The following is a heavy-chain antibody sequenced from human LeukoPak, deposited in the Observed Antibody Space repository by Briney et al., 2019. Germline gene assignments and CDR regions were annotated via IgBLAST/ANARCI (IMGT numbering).Heavy chain of an antibody. D-gene: IGHD5-18*01. Sequence: PGGSLRLSCAASGFTFSSYRMHWVGQAPRKGREWVSYISTSGDTIFYADSVKGRFTTSRDNAKNSLYLQMNSLRAEDTALYYCAREGSYGYAFDCWGQGTLVTVSS. J-gene: IGHJ4*02. CDR1: GFTFSSYR. CDR2: ISTSGDTI. CDR3: AREGSYGYAFDC. V-gene: IGHV3-48*03.